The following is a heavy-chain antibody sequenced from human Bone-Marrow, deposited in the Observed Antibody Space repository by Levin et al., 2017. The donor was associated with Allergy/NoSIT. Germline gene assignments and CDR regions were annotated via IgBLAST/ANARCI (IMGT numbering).Heavy chain of an antibody. Sequence: GESLKISCQAFGYTLSTYDITWVRQVTGQGLEWMGWMRSNGDTAYAQKFQGRVTMTRDTSISTAYMELTNLKSEDTAVYYCARANGWLELGNCWGQGTVVTVSS. V-gene: IGHV1-8*01. CDR1: GYTLSTYD. D-gene: IGHD1-7*01. CDR2: MRSNGDT. CDR3: ARANGWLELGNC. J-gene: IGHJ4*02.